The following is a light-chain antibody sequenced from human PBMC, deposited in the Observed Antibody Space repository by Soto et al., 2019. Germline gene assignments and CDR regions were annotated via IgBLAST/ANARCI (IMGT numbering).Light chain of an antibody. J-gene: IGKJ1*01. CDR2: TAS. V-gene: IGKV1-9*01. CDR1: QGISSY. Sequence: DIQLTQSPSFLSTSVGDRVTITCRASQGISSYLAWYQQKPGKAPKLLIYTASTLQSGVPLRFSGSGSGTSFTLTISSLQPEDFGTYYCLQHNSYPWTFGQGTKVEIK. CDR3: LQHNSYPWT.